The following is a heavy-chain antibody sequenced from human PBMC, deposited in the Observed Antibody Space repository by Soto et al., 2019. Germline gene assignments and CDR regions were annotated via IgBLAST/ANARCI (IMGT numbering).Heavy chain of an antibody. CDR2: IKPDNCDT. CDR1: GYPFSKYG. Sequence: QLQLVQSGAEVERPGASVRVSCKAYGYPFSKYGISWIRQAPGQGLEWMGWIKPDNCDTNYAQKFQGRVTMTTDTYSNPAYLELRSLRSDDTAVYYCATSYDSGFDPWGQGTLVSVSS. V-gene: IGHV1-18*04. CDR3: ATSYDSGFDP. D-gene: IGHD5-12*01. J-gene: IGHJ5*02.